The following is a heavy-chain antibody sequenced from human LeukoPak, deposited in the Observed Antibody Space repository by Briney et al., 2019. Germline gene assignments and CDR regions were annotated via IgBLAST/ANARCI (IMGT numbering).Heavy chain of an antibody. CDR1: GDSIIIGSYY. CDR2: VYTRLTT. CDR3: ARVWWHRGHWFGS. Sequence: SETLSLTCTVSGDSIIIGSYYCTWIRQPAGKTFEWIGRVYTRLTTNYNPSVESRATISIDTADNQCSLSLSSVTPADTPIYYCARVWWHRGHWFGSWGQGTLVTVSS. J-gene: IGHJ5*01. V-gene: IGHV4-61*02. D-gene: IGHD2-15*01.